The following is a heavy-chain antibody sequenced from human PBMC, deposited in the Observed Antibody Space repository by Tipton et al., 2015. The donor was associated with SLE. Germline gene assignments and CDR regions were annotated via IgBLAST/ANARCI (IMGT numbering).Heavy chain of an antibody. D-gene: IGHD6-19*01. CDR2: IYYSGST. CDR3: ARQGGQWLDFDY. CDR1: GGSLSSYY. V-gene: IGHV4-59*08. J-gene: IGHJ4*02. Sequence: TLSLTCTVSGGSLSSYYWSWIRQPPGKGLEWIEHIYYSGSTNYNPSLKSRVTISVDTSKNQFSLKLSSVTAADTAVYYCARQGGQWLDFDYWGQGTLVTVSS.